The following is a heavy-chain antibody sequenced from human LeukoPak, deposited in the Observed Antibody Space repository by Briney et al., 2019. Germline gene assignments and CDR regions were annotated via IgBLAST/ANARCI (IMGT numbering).Heavy chain of an antibody. CDR3: ARAGGSIKPFDY. J-gene: IGHJ4*02. Sequence: GGSLRLSCAASGFTVSSNYMNWVRQAPGKGLEWVSIIYSGGTTYYADSVKGRFTISRDNSKNTLYLQMNSLRVGDTAFYYCARAGGSIKPFDYWGQGTLVTVSS. CDR1: GFTVSSNY. CDR2: IYSGGTT. D-gene: IGHD2-2*01. V-gene: IGHV3-53*01.